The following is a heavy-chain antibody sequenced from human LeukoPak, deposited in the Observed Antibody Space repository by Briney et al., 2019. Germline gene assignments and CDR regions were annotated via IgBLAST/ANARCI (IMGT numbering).Heavy chain of an antibody. J-gene: IGHJ4*02. CDR1: GFTFSSYA. Sequence: QAGGSLRLSCAASGFTFSSYAMNGVPQAPGKGREWVSATGSTGVSTFYADSVKGRFTVSRDNSKNTLSLQMNSLRAEDTAVYYCAKDPGVVPAHYFDYWGQGILVTVSS. D-gene: IGHD2-2*01. V-gene: IGHV3-23*01. CDR2: TGSTGVST. CDR3: AKDPGVVPAHYFDY.